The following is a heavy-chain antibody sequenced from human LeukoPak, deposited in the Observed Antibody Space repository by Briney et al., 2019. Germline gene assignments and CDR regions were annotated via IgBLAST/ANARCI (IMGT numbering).Heavy chain of an antibody. J-gene: IGHJ4*02. D-gene: IGHD5-18*01. Sequence: GASVKVSCKPSGYTFTDFYFYWLRQAPGQGLEWVGWIFPRNGDTNYAQKFQDRVTLTRDTSISTAYMELSRLTSDDTAIYYCARDGDSPMVDFDYWGQGTLVTVSS. CDR1: GYTFTDFY. CDR3: ARDGDSPMVDFDY. V-gene: IGHV1-2*02. CDR2: IFPRNGDT.